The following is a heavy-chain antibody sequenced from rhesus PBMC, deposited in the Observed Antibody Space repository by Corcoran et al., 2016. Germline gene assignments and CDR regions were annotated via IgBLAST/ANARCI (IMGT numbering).Heavy chain of an antibody. CDR3: IRGGYGTVVDY. D-gene: IGHD4-29*01. Sequence: QVPLVQSGAEVTKPGSSVTVSCWTSGYTFTASYILWLRPATAQGLEGMEEINKKTGGADIDQKAQGRIIMTRDTSTSTADMKLTSLTSEDTAIYYCIRGGYGTVVDYWGQGVLVTVSS. J-gene: IGHJ4*01. CDR2: INKKTGGA. CDR1: GYTFTASY. V-gene: IGHV1-138*01.